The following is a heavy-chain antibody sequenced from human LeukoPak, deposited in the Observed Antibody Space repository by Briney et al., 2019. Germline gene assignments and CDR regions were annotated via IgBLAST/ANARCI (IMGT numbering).Heavy chain of an antibody. V-gene: IGHV4-39*07. Sequence: PSETLSLTCTVSGGSISSSSYYWGWIRQPPGKGLEWIGSIYYSGSTYYNPSLKSRVTISVDTSKNQFSLKLSSVTAADTAVYYCARGSIVVVINAFDIWGQGTMVTVSS. J-gene: IGHJ3*02. CDR2: IYYSGST. CDR1: GGSISSSSYY. D-gene: IGHD3-22*01. CDR3: ARGSIVVVINAFDI.